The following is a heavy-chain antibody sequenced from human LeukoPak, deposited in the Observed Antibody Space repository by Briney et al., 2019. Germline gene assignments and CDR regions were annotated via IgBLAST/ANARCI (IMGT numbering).Heavy chain of an antibody. CDR3: ARALDSSSWHYYYGMDV. Sequence: GGSLRLSCAASGFTFSSYWMHWVRQAPGKGLVWVSRINSDGSSTSYADSVKGRFTISRDNAKNTLYLQMNSLRVEDTAVYYCARALDSSSWHYYYGMDVWGQGTTVTVSS. CDR2: INSDGSST. J-gene: IGHJ6*02. CDR1: GFTFSSYW. D-gene: IGHD6-13*01. V-gene: IGHV3-74*01.